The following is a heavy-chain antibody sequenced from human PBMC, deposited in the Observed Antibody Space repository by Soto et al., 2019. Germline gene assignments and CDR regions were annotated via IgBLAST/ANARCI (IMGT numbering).Heavy chain of an antibody. CDR1: GFTFSHYD. CDR3: GRGYYDSSAYPLVDY. Sequence: GGSLRLSCVVSGFTFSHYDMSWVRQAPGKGLEWVAYIGNTGTTVNYPPSLKGRFTISRDNAKNSLFLEGTSLTAEDTAVYYCGRGYYDSSAYPLVDYWVPGTPVTVSS. CDR2: IGNTGTTV. D-gene: IGHD3-22*01. V-gene: IGHV3-48*03. J-gene: IGHJ4*02.